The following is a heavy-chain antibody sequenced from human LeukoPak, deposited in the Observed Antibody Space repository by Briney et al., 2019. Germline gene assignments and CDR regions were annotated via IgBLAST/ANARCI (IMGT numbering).Heavy chain of an antibody. CDR2: IKSKTDGGTT. V-gene: IGHV3-15*01. J-gene: IGHJ4*02. CDR1: GLTFSNAW. Sequence: GGSLRLSCAPSGLTFSNAWMSWVRQAPGKGREWVGRIKSKTDGGTTDYAAPVKGRFNISIDDSKNTLYLQMNSLITEGTAVYYCTTVGDYVGEASFDYWGQGTLVTVSS. CDR3: TTVGDYVGEASFDY. D-gene: IGHD4-17*01.